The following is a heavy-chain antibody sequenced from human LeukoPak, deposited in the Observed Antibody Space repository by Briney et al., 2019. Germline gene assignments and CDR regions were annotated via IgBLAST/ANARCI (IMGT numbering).Heavy chain of an antibody. V-gene: IGHV3-30*18. Sequence: GGSLRLSCAASEFTFSSYGIHWVRQAPGKGLEWVALILYDGSKKYYADSVKGRFTISRDNSKDTLYLQMDSLREEDTAVYYCAKDAKAESSGSYGMDVWGQGTTVTVSS. CDR2: ILYDGSKK. CDR3: AKDAKAESSGSYGMDV. J-gene: IGHJ6*02. D-gene: IGHD1-26*01. CDR1: EFTFSSYG.